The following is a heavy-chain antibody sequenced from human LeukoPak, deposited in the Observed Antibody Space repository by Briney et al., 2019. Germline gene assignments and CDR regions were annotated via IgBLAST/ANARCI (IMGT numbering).Heavy chain of an antibody. CDR1: GYTFTGYY. CDR3: ARDPECLRYFDWLLTFDY. J-gene: IGHJ4*02. D-gene: IGHD3-9*01. CDR2: INPNSGGT. V-gene: IGHV1-2*06. Sequence: ASVKVSCKASGYTFTGYYMHWVRQAPGQGLEWMGPINPNSGGTNYAQKFQGRVTMTRDTSISTAYMELSRLRSDNTAVYYCARDPECLRYFDWLLTFDYWGQGTLVTVSS.